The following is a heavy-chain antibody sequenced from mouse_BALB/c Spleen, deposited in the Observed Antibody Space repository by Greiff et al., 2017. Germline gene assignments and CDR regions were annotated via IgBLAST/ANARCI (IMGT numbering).Heavy chain of an antibody. V-gene: IGHV3-6*02. CDR1: GYSITSGYY. D-gene: IGHD1-2*01. J-gene: IGHJ2*01. CDR2: ISYDGSN. CDR3: ARDALLRYFDY. Sequence: EVQLQQSGPGLVKPSQSLSLTCSVTGYSITSGYYWNWIRQFPGNKLEWMGYISYDGSNNYNPSLKNRISITRDTSKNQFFLKLNSVTTEDTATYYCARDALLRYFDYWGQGTTLTVSS.